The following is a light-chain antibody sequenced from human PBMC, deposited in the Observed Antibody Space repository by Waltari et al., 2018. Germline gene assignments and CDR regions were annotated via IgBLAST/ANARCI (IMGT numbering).Light chain of an antibody. CDR3: QQYVITPYT. CDR1: QTVYSNY. J-gene: IGKJ2*01. Sequence: EIGLTPSAGTLSLSPGPGGTLPCRASQTVYSNYFAWYQQKAGQAPRVLIYATSRRATGIPDRFSGSGSGTDFTLTISRLEPEDFAVYYCQQYVITPYTFGQGTKVEIK. V-gene: IGKV3-20*01. CDR2: ATS.